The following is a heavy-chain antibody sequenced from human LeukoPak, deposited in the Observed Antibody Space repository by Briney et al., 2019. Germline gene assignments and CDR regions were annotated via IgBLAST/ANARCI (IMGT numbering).Heavy chain of an antibody. CDR1: GFTFSSYA. D-gene: IGHD5-18*01. Sequence: GRSLRLSCAASGFTFSSYAMHWVRQAPGKGLEYVSAISSNGGSTYYANSVKGRFTISRDNSKNTLYLQMGSLRAEDMAVYYCARSGYSYGFPCFDYWGQGTLVTVSS. CDR2: ISSNGGST. J-gene: IGHJ4*02. CDR3: ARSGYSYGFPCFDY. V-gene: IGHV3-64*01.